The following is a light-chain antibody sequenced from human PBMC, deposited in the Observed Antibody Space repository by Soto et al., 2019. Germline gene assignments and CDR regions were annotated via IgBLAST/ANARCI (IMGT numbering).Light chain of an antibody. CDR3: CSFAAMSGYV. Sequence: QSVLTQPRSVSGYPGQSVTISCTGTSSDVGAYDHVSWYQQHPGKAPKLMIHDVNQRPSGVPDRLSGSKSGNTASLTISGLQAEDEADYYCCSFAAMSGYVFGTGTKLTVL. CDR2: DVN. V-gene: IGLV2-11*01. CDR1: SSDVGAYDH. J-gene: IGLJ1*01.